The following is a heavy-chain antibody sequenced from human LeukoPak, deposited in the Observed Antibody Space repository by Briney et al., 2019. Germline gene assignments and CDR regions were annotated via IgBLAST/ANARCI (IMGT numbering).Heavy chain of an antibody. V-gene: IGHV4-30-4*02. CDR1: GGSIISGVYY. CDR3: ARNLYSSGWFSMDV. CDR2: MSYSARP. D-gene: IGHD6-19*01. J-gene: IGHJ6*02. Sequence: SETLSLTCTVSGGSIISGVYYWSWIRQPPGKGLEWIRYMSYSARPNYHPSLKTRVTIPVDTSKNQFSLKLSSVTAADTAVYYCARNLYSSGWFSMDVWGQGTTVTVYS.